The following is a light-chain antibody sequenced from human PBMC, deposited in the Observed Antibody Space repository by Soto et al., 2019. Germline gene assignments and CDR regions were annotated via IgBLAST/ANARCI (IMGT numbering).Light chain of an antibody. CDR1: SSDIGRYNY. V-gene: IGLV2-8*01. CDR3: SSYGGRNTFV. Sequence: QSVLTHPPSSSGSPGQSVTISCTGTSSDIGRYNYVSWYQHHPDKAPKLIIYEVSKRPSGVPDRFSGSKSDNTASLTVSGVQAEDEADYYCSSYGGRNTFVFGTGTKVTVL. J-gene: IGLJ1*01. CDR2: EVS.